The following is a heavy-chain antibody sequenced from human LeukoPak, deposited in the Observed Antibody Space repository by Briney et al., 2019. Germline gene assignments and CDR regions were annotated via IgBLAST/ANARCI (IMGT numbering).Heavy chain of an antibody. CDR1: GFTFSGFA. CDR3: AKMKGHPLPKYYMHV. V-gene: IGHV3-23*01. D-gene: IGHD1-26*01. J-gene: IGHJ6*01. CDR2: ISGSGDNT. Sequence: GGSLRLSCAASGFTFSGFAISWVRQTPGKGLEWVSGISGSGDNTLYADSVKGRFTLSRDNSKNTLYLEMNSLRAEDTVIYYCAKMKGHPLPKYYMHVWGQGTTATVSS.